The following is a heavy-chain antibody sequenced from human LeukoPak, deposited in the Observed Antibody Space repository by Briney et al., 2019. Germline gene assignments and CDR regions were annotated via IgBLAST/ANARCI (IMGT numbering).Heavy chain of an antibody. CDR3: SRESGLFCPFGY. Sequence: SQTLSLTCTVSGGSISSGGYYWSWIRQHPGEGLEWIGEISLAGQTNFNPSLNGRVTMSLDKSSNKLYLHLTSVTAADTATYFCSRESGLFCPFGYWGQGTLVIVSS. J-gene: IGHJ4*02. V-gene: IGHV4-31*03. D-gene: IGHD1-26*01. CDR2: ISLAGQT. CDR1: GGSISSGGYY.